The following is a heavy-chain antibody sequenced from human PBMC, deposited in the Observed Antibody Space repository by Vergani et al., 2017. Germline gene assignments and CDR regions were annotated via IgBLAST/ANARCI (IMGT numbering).Heavy chain of an antibody. V-gene: IGHV3-23*01. J-gene: IGHJ4*02. CDR1: GFTFSSYA. Sequence: EVQLLESGGGLVQPGGSLRLSCAASGFTFSSYAMSWVRQAPGKGLEWVSAISGSGGSTYYADSVKGRFTISRDNSKNTLYLQMNSLRAEDTAVYYCAKEGLGPGYCSSTSCGPHYFDYWGQGTLVTVSS. D-gene: IGHD2-2*03. CDR2: ISGSGGST. CDR3: AKEGLGPGYCSSTSCGPHYFDY.